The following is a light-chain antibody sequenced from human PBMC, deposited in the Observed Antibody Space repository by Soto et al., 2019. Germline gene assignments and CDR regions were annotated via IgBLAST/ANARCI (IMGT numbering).Light chain of an antibody. CDR3: QNYNSAPQT. Sequence: DIQMTQSPSSLSASLGDRVTVTCRASQDIRNYLAWYQQKPGKVPTLLIYAASTLQLGVPSRFSGSGSGTDFTLTISGLQPEDVATYYCQNYNSAPQTFGGGTKVEIK. CDR1: QDIRNY. J-gene: IGKJ4*01. CDR2: AAS. V-gene: IGKV1-27*01.